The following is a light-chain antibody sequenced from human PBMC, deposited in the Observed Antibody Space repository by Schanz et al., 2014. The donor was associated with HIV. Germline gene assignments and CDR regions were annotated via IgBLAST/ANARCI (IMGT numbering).Light chain of an antibody. CDR3: QHYGSSPFT. J-gene: IGKJ3*01. CDR2: GAS. CDR1: QSVSSN. V-gene: IGKV3-15*01. Sequence: EIVMTQSPATLSVSPGERATLSCRASQSVSSNLAWYQQKPGQAPRLLIYGASTRATGIPARFSGSGSGTDFTLTISRLEPEDFAVYYCQHYGSSPFTFGPGTKVDIK.